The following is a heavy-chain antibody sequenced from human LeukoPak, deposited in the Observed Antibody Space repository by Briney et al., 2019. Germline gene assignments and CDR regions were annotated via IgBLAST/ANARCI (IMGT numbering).Heavy chain of an antibody. CDR3: AREEREYFDS. V-gene: IGHV3-30-3*01. CDR2: ISYDGSNK. Sequence: PGGSLRLSCAASGFTFSNYAMHWVRQAPGKGLEWLAVISYDGSNKYYADTAKGRFTISRDNSKDTLYLQINSLRVEDTAVYYCAREEREYFDSWGQGTLVTVSS. J-gene: IGHJ4*02. CDR1: GFTFSNYA.